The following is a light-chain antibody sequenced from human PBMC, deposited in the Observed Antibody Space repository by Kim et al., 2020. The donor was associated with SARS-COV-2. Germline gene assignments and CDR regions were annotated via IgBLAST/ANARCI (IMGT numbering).Light chain of an antibody. V-gene: IGLV2-14*04. J-gene: IGLJ3*02. CDR2: DVS. CDR1: SSDVGANNY. Sequence: GQSITISCTGTSSDVGANNYVSWYQQHSGKAPKLMIYDVSKRPSGVSNRFSGSKSGNTASLTISGLQVEDEADYYCTSYTISGTWVFGGGTKLTVL. CDR3: TSYTISGTWV.